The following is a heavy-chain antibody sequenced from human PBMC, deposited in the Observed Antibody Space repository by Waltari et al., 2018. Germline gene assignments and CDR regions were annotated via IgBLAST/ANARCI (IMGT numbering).Heavy chain of an antibody. CDR2: IYSSGTT. CDR1: GGSISGYY. V-gene: IGHV4-59*13. J-gene: IGHJ3*02. Sequence: QVQLQESGPGLVKPSETLALNCTVPGGSISGYYWSWIRQPPGKGLEWIGYIYSSGTTNNNPSLKSRVTISVDTSKNQFSLKLSSVTAADTAVYYCARDRYCSGGSCYGAGGAFDIWGQGTMVTVSS. CDR3: ARDRYCSGGSCYGAGGAFDI. D-gene: IGHD2-15*01.